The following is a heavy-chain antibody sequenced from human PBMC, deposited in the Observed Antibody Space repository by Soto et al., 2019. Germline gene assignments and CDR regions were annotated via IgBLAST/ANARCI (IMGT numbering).Heavy chain of an antibody. J-gene: IGHJ6*02. Sequence: ASVKVSCKASGGTFSSYAISWVRQAPGQGLEWMGGIIPIFGTANYAQKFQGRVTITADESTSTAYMELSSLRSEDTAVYYCARDWVVTALYYCYGMDVWGQGTTVTVSS. CDR3: ARDWVVTALYYCYGMDV. CDR2: IIPIFGTA. V-gene: IGHV1-69*13. CDR1: GGTFSSYA. D-gene: IGHD2-21*02.